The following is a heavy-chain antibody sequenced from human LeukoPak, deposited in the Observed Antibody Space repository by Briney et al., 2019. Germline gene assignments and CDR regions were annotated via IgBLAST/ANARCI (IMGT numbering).Heavy chain of an antibody. Sequence: PGGSLRLSCAASGFTFSSYWMSWVRQAPGKGLEWVANIKQEGSEKYYVDSVKGRFTISRDNAKNSLYLQMNSLRAEDTAVYYCARGPSGVVVITNYFDYWGQGTLVTVSS. CDR2: IKQEGSEK. J-gene: IGHJ4*02. CDR3: ARGPSGVVVITNYFDY. CDR1: GFTFSSYW. D-gene: IGHD3-22*01. V-gene: IGHV3-7*01.